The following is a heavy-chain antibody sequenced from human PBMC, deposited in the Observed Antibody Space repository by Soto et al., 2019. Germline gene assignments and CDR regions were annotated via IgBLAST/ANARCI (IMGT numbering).Heavy chain of an antibody. D-gene: IGHD1-26*01. CDR3: AGDGLVGELSCYWYFDL. Sequence: QVQLVESGGGVVRPGRSLRLSCAASGFTFSGYGMHWVRQAPGKGLEWVAVVSYDGSNKYYADSVKGRFTISRDNSKNTLYLQMNILSAEDTADYYCAGDGLVGELSCYWYFDLWGRGTLVTVTS. J-gene: IGHJ2*01. CDR1: GFTFSGYG. CDR2: VSYDGSNK. V-gene: IGHV3-30*03.